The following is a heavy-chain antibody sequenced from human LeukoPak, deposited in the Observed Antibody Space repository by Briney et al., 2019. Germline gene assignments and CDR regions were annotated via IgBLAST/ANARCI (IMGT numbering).Heavy chain of an antibody. CDR1: GFTFSSYG. CDR3: AIPDY. Sequence: PGGSLRLSCAASGFTFSSYGMHWVRQAPGKGLEWVVVIWYDGSNKYYADSVKGRFTISRDNSKNTLYLQMNSLRAEDTAVYYCAIPDYWGQGTLVTVSS. J-gene: IGHJ4*02. V-gene: IGHV3-33*01. CDR2: IWYDGSNK.